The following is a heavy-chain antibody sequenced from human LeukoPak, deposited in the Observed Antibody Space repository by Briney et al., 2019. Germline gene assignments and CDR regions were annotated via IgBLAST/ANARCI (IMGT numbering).Heavy chain of an antibody. CDR2: IWYDGSNK. CDR3: AKGNLWGNYRPPFDY. CDR1: GFTFSSYG. J-gene: IGHJ4*02. V-gene: IGHV3-33*06. Sequence: GGSLRLSCAASGFTFSSYGMHWVRQAPGKGLEWVAVIWYDGSNKYYADSVKGRFTISRDNSKNTLYLQMNSLRAEDTAVYYCAKGNLWGNYRPPFDYWGQGTLVTVSS. D-gene: IGHD3-16*02.